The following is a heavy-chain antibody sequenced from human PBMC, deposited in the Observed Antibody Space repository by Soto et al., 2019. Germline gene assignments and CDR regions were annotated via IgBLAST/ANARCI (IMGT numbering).Heavy chain of an antibody. D-gene: IGHD6-13*01. CDR2: IIPIFGTA. V-gene: IGHV1-69*13. J-gene: IGHJ4*02. CDR1: GGTFSSYA. CDR3: ARKDIAGNSVDF. Sequence: SVKVSCKASGGTFSSYAISWVRQAPGQGLEWMGGIIPIFGTANYAQKFQGRVTITADESTSTAYMELSSLKASDSAMFYCARKDIAGNSVDFWGQGTLVTVSS.